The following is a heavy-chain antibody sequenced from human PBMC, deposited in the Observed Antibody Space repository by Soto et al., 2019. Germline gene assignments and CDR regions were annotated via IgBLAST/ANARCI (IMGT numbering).Heavy chain of an antibody. Sequence: QVQLVESGGGLVKPGGSLRLSCAASGFTFSDYYMSWIRQAPGKGLEWVSYINSSSSYTNYADSVKGRFTISRDNAKNSLYLQMNSRRAEHPAVYYCARIIAAAGGRRYFDLWGRGTLVTVSS. D-gene: IGHD6-13*01. J-gene: IGHJ2*01. CDR2: INSSSSYT. V-gene: IGHV3-11*05. CDR3: ARIIAAAGGRRYFDL. CDR1: GFTFSDYY.